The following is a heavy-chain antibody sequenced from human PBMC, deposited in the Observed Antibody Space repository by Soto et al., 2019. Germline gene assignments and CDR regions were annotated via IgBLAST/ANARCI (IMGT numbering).Heavy chain of an antibody. D-gene: IGHD4-4*01. Sequence: PGGSLRLSCAASEITFSNYWMSWVRQAPGKGLEWVANINQNGRDKYFVDSVKGRFTISRDNAKKSLYLQMNSLRVEDTAAYYCARELTTAVVNYGMDVWGQGTTVTVSS. CDR3: ARELTTAVVNYGMDV. V-gene: IGHV3-7*01. CDR2: INQNGRDK. J-gene: IGHJ6*02. CDR1: EITFSNYW.